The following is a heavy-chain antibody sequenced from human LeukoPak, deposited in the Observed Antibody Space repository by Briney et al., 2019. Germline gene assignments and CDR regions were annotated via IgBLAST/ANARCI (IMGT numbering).Heavy chain of an antibody. J-gene: IGHJ6*03. CDR2: ISGSGGST. Sequence: GGSLRLSCAASGFTFSSYAMSWVRQAPGKGLEWVSAISGSGGSTYYADSVKGRFTISRDNSKNTLYLQMNSLRAEDTAVYYCAKNRGEGSGWFSYYYYMDVWGKGTTVTVSS. CDR1: GFTFSSYA. CDR3: AKNRGEGSGWFSYYYYMDV. V-gene: IGHV3-23*01. D-gene: IGHD6-19*01.